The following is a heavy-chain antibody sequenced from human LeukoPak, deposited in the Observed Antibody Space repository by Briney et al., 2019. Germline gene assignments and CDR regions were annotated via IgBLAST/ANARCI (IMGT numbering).Heavy chain of an antibody. CDR3: ARDLPYYYDSSGYYYVLSQYYFDY. V-gene: IGHV1-18*01. Sequence: ASVKVSCKASGYTFTSYGISWVRQAPGQGLEWMGWISAYNGNTNYAQKLQGRVTMTTDTSTSTAYMELRSLRSDDTAVYYCARDLPYYYDSSGYYYVLSQYYFDYWGQGTLVTVSS. CDR1: GYTFTSYG. D-gene: IGHD3-22*01. J-gene: IGHJ4*02. CDR2: ISAYNGNT.